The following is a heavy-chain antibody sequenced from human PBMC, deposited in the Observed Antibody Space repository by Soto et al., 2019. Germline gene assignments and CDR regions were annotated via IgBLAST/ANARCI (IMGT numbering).Heavy chain of an antibody. CDR1: GFTFSESA. CDR3: AKDGLHTAISYFDY. D-gene: IGHD5-18*01. J-gene: IGHJ4*02. Sequence: GCLILSCAASGFTFSESAMGWVRQAPGKGLEWVSGITKSGSNTYYPDSVRGRFTISRDNSQDTLYLQLNSLRAEDTAVYYCAKDGLHTAISYFDYWGQGTLVTVYS. CDR2: ITKSGSNT. V-gene: IGHV3-23*01.